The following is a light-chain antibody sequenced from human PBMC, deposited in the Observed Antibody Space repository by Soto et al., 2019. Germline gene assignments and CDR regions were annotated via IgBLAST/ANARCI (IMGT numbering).Light chain of an antibody. Sequence: EIVLTQSPATLSLSPGERATLSCRASQSVSSYLAWYQQKPGQAPRLLIYDASNRAPGIPARFSGSGSRTDFTLTMTSVVPEYLAVYDCYRRVTFGQGTRLDIK. V-gene: IGKV3-11*01. J-gene: IGKJ5*01. CDR3: YRRVT. CDR2: DAS. CDR1: QSVSSY.